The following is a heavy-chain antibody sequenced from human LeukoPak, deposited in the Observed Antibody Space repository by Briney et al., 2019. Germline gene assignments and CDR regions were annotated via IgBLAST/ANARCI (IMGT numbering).Heavy chain of an antibody. CDR2: INPNSGGT. CDR1: GYTFTGYY. V-gene: IGHV1-2*02. Sequence: ASVKVSCKASGYTFTGYYMHWVRQALGQGLEWMGWINPNSGGTNYAQKFQGRVTMTRDTSISTAYMELSRLRSDDTAVYYCARVLVWNSHDDYWGQGTLVTVSS. CDR3: ARVLVWNSHDDY. D-gene: IGHD1-7*01. J-gene: IGHJ4*02.